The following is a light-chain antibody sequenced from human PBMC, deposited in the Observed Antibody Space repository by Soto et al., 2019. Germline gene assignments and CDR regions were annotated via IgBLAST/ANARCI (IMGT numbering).Light chain of an antibody. Sequence: DIQVTQSPSSLSASIGDRVTITCRASQSISTLLNWYQQKPGTAPKLLIYAASSLQTGVPVRFSGSGSGTDFTLTISSLQPEDFATYYCQQSYSTWTFGQGTKVEIK. CDR3: QQSYSTWT. CDR2: AAS. V-gene: IGKV1-39*01. J-gene: IGKJ1*01. CDR1: QSISTL.